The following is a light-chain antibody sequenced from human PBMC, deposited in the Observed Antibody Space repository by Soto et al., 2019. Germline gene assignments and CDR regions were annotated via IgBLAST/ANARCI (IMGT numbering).Light chain of an antibody. V-gene: IGKV1-5*01. Sequence: DIRMTQSPATLSASIGDRVTVTCRASQSISSWLAWYQQKPGKAPKLLIYDASSLESGVPSRVSGSGSGTEFTLTISSLQPDDFATYYCQQYNTFWTFAPGTKVDI. CDR2: DAS. J-gene: IGKJ1*01. CDR1: QSISSW. CDR3: QQYNTFWT.